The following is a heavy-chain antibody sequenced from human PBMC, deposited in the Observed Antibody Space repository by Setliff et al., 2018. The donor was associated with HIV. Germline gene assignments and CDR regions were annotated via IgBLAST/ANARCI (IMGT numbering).Heavy chain of an antibody. CDR3: ASFFVTTVTNQDY. CDR1: GGSFSNYY. Sequence: SETLSLTCTVYGGSFSNYYTNWIRQPPGKGLEWIGELSPSGTTRSNPSLQSRVTISLDTSNNQFSLKLTSVIAADTAMYYCASFFVTTVTNQDYWGQGTPVTVS. D-gene: IGHD4-17*01. J-gene: IGHJ4*02. CDR2: LSPSGTT. V-gene: IGHV4-34*01.